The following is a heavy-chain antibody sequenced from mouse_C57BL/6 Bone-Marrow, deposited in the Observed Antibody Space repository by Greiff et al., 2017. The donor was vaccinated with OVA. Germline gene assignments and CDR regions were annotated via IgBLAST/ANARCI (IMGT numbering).Heavy chain of an antibody. CDR1: GYSFTGYY. J-gene: IGHJ2*01. Sequence: VQLKESGPELVKPGASVKISCKASGYSFTGYYMNWVKQSPEKSLEWIGEINPSTGGTTYNQKFKAKATLTVDKSSSTAYMQLKSLTSEDSAVYYCARALAGDFDYWGQGTTLTVSS. V-gene: IGHV1-42*01. CDR2: INPSTGGT. D-gene: IGHD3-3*01. CDR3: ARALAGDFDY.